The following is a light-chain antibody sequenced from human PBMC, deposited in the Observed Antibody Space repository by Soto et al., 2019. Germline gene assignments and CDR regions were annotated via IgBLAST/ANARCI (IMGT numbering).Light chain of an antibody. V-gene: IGKV1-5*03. CDR1: QPIRSW. CDR3: QHYKSFSEA. CDR2: KAS. Sequence: DIQMTQSPSTLSGSVGDRVTITCRASQPIRSWLAWYPQKPGKAPKLLNHKASTLKSGVPSRFSGSGSGTEFALTISSLQPYDFATYYCQHYKSFSEAFGQGTKWIS. J-gene: IGKJ1*01.